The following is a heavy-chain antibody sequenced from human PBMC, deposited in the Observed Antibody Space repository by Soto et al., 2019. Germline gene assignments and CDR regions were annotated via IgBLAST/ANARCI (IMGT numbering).Heavy chain of an antibody. D-gene: IGHD1-26*01. CDR3: ARDRYEGASGPDAFDI. CDR2: ISYDGSNK. J-gene: IGHJ3*02. V-gene: IGHV3-30-3*01. Sequence: VAVISYDGSNKYYADSVKGRFTISRDNSKNTLYLQMNSLRAEDTAVYYCARDRYEGASGPDAFDIWGQGTMVTVSS.